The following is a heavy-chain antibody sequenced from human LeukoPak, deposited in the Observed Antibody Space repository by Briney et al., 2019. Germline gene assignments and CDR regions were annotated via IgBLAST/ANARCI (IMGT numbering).Heavy chain of an antibody. CDR1: GFTFSSYA. CDR2: ISAGGGST. V-gene: IGHV3-23*01. Sequence: PGGSLRLSCAASGFTFSSYAMSCVRQAPGKGLEWVSSISAGGGSTNYADSVKGRFTISRENPKNTLYLQMNSLRAEDTAVYYCAKEKYYGSDWGQGTLVTVSS. J-gene: IGHJ4*02. CDR3: AKEKYYGSD. D-gene: IGHD3-10*01.